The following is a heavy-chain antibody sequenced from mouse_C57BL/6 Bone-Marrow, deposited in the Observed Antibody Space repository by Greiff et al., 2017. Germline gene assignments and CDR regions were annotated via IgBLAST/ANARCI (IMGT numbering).Heavy chain of an antibody. CDR2: IDPETGGT. CDR3: TRDSGSGYPAWFAY. D-gene: IGHD1-1*01. Sequence: VKLQQPGAELVRPGASVTLSCKASGYTFTDYEMHWVKQTPVHGLEWIGAIDPETGGTAYNQKFKGKATLTADKSSSTACMELRSLTSEESAVYYCTRDSGSGYPAWFAYWGQGTLVTVSS. V-gene: IGHV1-15*01. J-gene: IGHJ3*01. CDR1: GYTFTDYE.